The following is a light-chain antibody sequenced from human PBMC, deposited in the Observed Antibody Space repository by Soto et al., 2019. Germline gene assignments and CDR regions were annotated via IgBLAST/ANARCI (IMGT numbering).Light chain of an antibody. J-gene: IGLJ1*01. V-gene: IGLV2-14*01. CDR2: DVT. CDR1: SSDIGAYDY. CDR3: SSYTSSSTPYD. Sequence: QSALTQPASVSGSPGQSITISCTGSSSDIGAYDYVSWYQQRPVKAPKLMIFDVTNRPSGVSDRFSGSKSGNTASLTISGLQTEDEADYYCSSYTSSSTPYDFGTGTKVTVL.